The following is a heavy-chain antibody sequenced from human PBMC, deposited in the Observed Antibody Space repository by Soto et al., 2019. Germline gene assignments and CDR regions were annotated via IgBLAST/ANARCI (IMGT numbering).Heavy chain of an antibody. V-gene: IGHV1-69*06. Sequence: QVQLVQSGAEVKKPGSSVKVSCKASGGTFSRYPITWVRQAPGQGLEWMGRIIPMFGTAKYAQKFQGRVTITEDKSTSTAYMELSSLTSKDTAVYFCASASLGDDSWGGYHDYWGQGSLVTVSS. CDR3: ASASLGDDSWGGYHDY. J-gene: IGHJ4*02. D-gene: IGHD3-3*01. CDR1: GGTFSRYP. CDR2: IIPMFGTA.